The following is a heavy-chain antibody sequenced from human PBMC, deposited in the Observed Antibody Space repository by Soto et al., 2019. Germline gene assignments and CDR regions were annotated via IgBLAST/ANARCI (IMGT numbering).Heavy chain of an antibody. V-gene: IGHV4-31*03. Sequence: QVQLQESGPGLVQPSQTLSLTCTVSGGSITTGGYYWSWIRQHPGKGLESIGYIYDSGTTDYNPSLKSRLTISLDTSKNQFSLKMSSVTAADTSVYYCARSVHSGEYIDYWGQGTMVTVSS. CDR2: IYDSGTT. CDR1: GGSITTGGYY. CDR3: ARSVHSGEYIDY. J-gene: IGHJ4*02. D-gene: IGHD3-10*01.